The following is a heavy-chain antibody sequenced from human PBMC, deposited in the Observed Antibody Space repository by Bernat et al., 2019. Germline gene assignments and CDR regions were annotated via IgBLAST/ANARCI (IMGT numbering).Heavy chain of an antibody. D-gene: IGHD6-25*01. Sequence: QVYLVQSGAEVKKPGASVKVSCTASGHIFSSRYMHWVRQAPGQGLEWMGIIRPTDGRTINAQKFQSRATMTRDTSTSTVYMVLSSLRSVDTALYSCATGLPYSSASYYYYYMHVWGTVPTVTVSS. J-gene: IGHJ6*03. V-gene: IGHV1-46*01. CDR2: IRPTDGRT. CDR1: GHIFSSRY. CDR3: ATGLPYSSASYYYYYMHV.